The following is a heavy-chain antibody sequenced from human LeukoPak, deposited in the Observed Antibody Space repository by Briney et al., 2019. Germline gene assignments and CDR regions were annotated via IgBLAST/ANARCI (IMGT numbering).Heavy chain of an antibody. CDR3: ARGVFPRIAAVGVQLDAFDI. Sequence: PSETLSLTCAVYGGSFSGYYWSWIRQPPGKGLEWIGEINHSGSTNYNPSLKSRVTISVDTSKNQFSLKLSSVTAADTAVYYCARGVFPRIAAVGVQLDAFDIWGQGTMVTVSS. CDR2: INHSGST. CDR1: GGSFSGYY. V-gene: IGHV4-34*01. D-gene: IGHD6-13*01. J-gene: IGHJ3*02.